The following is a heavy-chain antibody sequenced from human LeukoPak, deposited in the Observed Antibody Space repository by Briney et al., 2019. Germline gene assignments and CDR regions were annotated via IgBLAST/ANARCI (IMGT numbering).Heavy chain of an antibody. J-gene: IGHJ4*02. CDR3: ASRGTTPNDGDY. CDR1: GGSISSYY. CDR2: IYYSGST. V-gene: IGHV4-59*08. D-gene: IGHD1-1*01. Sequence: SETLSLTCTVSGGSISSYYWSWIRQPPGKGLEWIGYIYYSGSTNYNPSLKSRVTISVDTSKNQFSLKLSSVTAADTAVYYCASRGTTPNDGDYWGQGTLVTVSS.